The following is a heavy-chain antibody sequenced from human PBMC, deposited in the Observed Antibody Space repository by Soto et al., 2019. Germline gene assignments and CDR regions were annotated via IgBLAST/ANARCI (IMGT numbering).Heavy chain of an antibody. CDR3: AREMATIRGVHFGC. Sequence: ASVKACCKAPGDVFTCYYMHWVRQAPGQGLEWMGIIDPISGSPNYAQTFQGRVSMTTDTSPNTVYMVLSRLRSEDTAVYYCAREMATIRGVHFGCWGQGTVVTVSS. V-gene: IGHV1-46*01. CDR1: GDVFTCYY. D-gene: IGHD5-12*01. CDR2: IDPISGSP. J-gene: IGHJ4*02.